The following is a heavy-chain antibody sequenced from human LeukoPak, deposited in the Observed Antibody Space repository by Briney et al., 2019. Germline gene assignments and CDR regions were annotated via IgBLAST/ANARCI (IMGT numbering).Heavy chain of an antibody. CDR1: GFTVSSNY. D-gene: IGHD3-16*02. CDR2: IKEDGSQK. CDR3: AREIIGAASAFDC. Sequence: GGSLRLSCAASGFTVSSNYMSWVRQAPGKGLEWVANIKEDGSQKYHVDSVKGRFTISRDNAKNSLYLQMNSLSGEDTAVYYCAREIIGAASAFDCWSQGTLVTVSS. J-gene: IGHJ4*02. V-gene: IGHV3-7*03.